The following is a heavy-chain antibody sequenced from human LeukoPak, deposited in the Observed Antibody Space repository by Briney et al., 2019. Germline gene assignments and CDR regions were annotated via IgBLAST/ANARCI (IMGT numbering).Heavy chain of an antibody. CDR1: GFTFSSYG. CDR2: IRYDGSNK. CDR3: AKDIGGATTNYYYYGMDV. Sequence: TGGSLRLSCAASGFTFSSYGMHWVRQAPGKGLEWVAFIRYDGSNKYYADSVKGRFTISRDNSKNTLYLQMNSLRAEDTALYYCAKDIGGATTNYYYYGMDVWGQGTTVTVSS. D-gene: IGHD5-24*01. V-gene: IGHV3-30*02. J-gene: IGHJ6*02.